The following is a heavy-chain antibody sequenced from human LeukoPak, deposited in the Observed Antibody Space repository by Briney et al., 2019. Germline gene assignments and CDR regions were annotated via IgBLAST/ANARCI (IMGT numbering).Heavy chain of an antibody. CDR3: ARDSTLGPFDY. D-gene: IGHD7-27*01. V-gene: IGHV3-30-3*01. CDR2: ISYDGSNK. Sequence: PGGSLRLSCAASGFTFSSYAMHWVRQAPGKGLEWVAVISYDGSNKYYADSVKGRFTIPRDNSKNTLYLQMNSLRAEDTAVYYCARDSTLGPFDYWGQGTLVTVSS. CDR1: GFTFSSYA. J-gene: IGHJ4*02.